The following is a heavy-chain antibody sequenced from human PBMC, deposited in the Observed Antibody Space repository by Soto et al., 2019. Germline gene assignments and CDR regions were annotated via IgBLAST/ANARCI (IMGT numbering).Heavy chain of an antibody. V-gene: IGHV1-46*01. CDR1: GYTFTSYY. Sequence: ASVKVSCKASGYTFTSYYMHWVRQAPGQGLEWMGIINPSGGSTSYAQKFQGRVTMTRDTSTSTVYMELSSLRSEGTAVYYCARVYITIFGVVTGDPYGMDVWGQGTTVTVSS. CDR2: INPSGGST. J-gene: IGHJ6*02. D-gene: IGHD3-3*01. CDR3: ARVYITIFGVVTGDPYGMDV.